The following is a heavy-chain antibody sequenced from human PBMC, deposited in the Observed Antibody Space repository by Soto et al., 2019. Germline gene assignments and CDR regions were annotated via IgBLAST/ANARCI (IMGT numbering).Heavy chain of an antibody. CDR2: IWYDGGTK. V-gene: IGHV3-33*01. D-gene: IGHD2-8*02. Sequence: LRLSCAASGFTFYTYGMHWVRQVPGKGLQWVAVIWYDGGTKYYADSVRGRFTVSRDNSKNTLYLQMNSLRDEDTAVYYCARIDCTGNNCNPYYHYGMDVWGQGTTVTVS. CDR3: ARIDCTGNNCNPYYHYGMDV. J-gene: IGHJ6*02. CDR1: GFTFYTYG.